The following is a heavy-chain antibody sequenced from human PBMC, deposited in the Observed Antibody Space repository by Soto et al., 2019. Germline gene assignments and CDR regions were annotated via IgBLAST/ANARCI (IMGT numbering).Heavy chain of an antibody. CDR1: GGSISSGDYY. J-gene: IGHJ3*02. D-gene: IGHD3-3*01. V-gene: IGHV4-30-4*01. CDR2: IYYSGST. Sequence: SETLSLTCTVSGGSISSGDYYWSWIRQPPGKGLEWIGYIYYSGSTYYNPSLKSRVTISLDTSKNQFSLKLRSVSAADTAVYYCARELTIFGVVIKRGAFDIWGQGTTVTVSS. CDR3: ARELTIFGVVIKRGAFDI.